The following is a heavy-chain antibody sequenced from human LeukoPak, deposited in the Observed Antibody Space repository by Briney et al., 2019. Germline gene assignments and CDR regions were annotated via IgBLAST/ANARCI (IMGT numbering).Heavy chain of an antibody. J-gene: IGHJ4*02. Sequence: PGGSLRLSCAASGFTFSSYAMSWVRQAPGKGLEWVSAISGSGGSTYYADSVKGRFTISRDNSKNTLYLQMNGLRAEDTAVYYCAKDRGMGRYMVIGVVTPDYWGQGTLSPSPQ. CDR1: GFTFSSYA. CDR3: AKDRGMGRYMVIGVVTPDY. CDR2: ISGSGGST. D-gene: IGHD3-3*01. V-gene: IGHV3-23*01.